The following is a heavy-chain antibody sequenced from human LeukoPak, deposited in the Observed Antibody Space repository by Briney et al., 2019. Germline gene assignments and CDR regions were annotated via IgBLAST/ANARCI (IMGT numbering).Heavy chain of an antibody. J-gene: IGHJ4*02. CDR1: GLTFSSYA. CDR3: AKDSRQHRAYYFDY. CDR2: ISGSGGST. Sequence: PGGSLRLSCAASGLTFSSYAMSWVRQAPGKGLEGVSAISGSGGSTYYADSVKGRFTISRDNSKNTLYLQMNSLRAEDTAVYYCAKDSRQHRAYYFDYWGQGTLVTVSS. V-gene: IGHV3-23*01.